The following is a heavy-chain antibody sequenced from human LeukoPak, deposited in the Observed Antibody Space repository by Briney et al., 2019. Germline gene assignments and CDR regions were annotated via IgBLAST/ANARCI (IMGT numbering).Heavy chain of an antibody. CDR2: INGSGGST. V-gene: IGHV3-23*01. J-gene: IGHJ4*02. Sequence: GGSLRLSCAASGFTFSSYAMSWVRQAPGKGLEWVSAINGSGGSTYYADSVKGRFTISRDNSKNTLYLQMNSLRAEDTAVYYCAKGTVTGYFPQYYFDYWGQGTLVTVSS. CDR1: GFTFSSYA. CDR3: AKGTVTGYFPQYYFDY. D-gene: IGHD3-9*01.